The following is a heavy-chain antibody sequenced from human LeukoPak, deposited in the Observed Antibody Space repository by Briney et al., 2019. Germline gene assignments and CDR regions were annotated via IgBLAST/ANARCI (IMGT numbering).Heavy chain of an antibody. CDR1: GGSFSGYY. V-gene: IGHV4-59*01. CDR2: IYYSGSTNYNPSGST. Sequence: SETLSLTCAVYGGSFSGYYWSWIRQPPGKGLEWIGFIYYSGSTNYNPSGSTNYNPSLKSRVTISVDTSRNQFSLKLSSVTAADTAVYYCARGGPFDSGSFFFDYWGQGTLVTVSS. CDR3: ARGGPFDSGSFFFDY. D-gene: IGHD1-26*01. J-gene: IGHJ4*02.